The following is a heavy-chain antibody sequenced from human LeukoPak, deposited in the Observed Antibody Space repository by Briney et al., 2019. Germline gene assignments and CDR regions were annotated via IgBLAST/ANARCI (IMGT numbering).Heavy chain of an antibody. J-gene: IGHJ4*02. CDR1: GFPFGSYA. Sequence: GGSLRLSCAASGFPFGSYAMTWVRQAPGKGLESVSVITDGADTYYADSVKGRFTISRDNSQNTVHLQMDNLGADDTAVYYCAKVDYWSPENYLDSWGQGTLVTVSS. CDR3: AKVDYWSPENYLDS. V-gene: IGHV3-23*01. D-gene: IGHD1-1*01. CDR2: ITDGADT.